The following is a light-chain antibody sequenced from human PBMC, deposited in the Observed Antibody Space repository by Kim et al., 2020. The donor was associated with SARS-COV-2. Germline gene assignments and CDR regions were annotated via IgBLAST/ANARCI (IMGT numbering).Light chain of an antibody. CDR3: ASDTSSTTGA. CDR2: DVS. J-gene: IGLJ2*01. V-gene: IGLV2-14*03. CDR1: SSDVGSYNP. Sequence: GQSITISCTGTSSDVGSYNPVSWHQQHPGTAPKVMIYDVSSRPSGVSNRFSGSTCGNAASLTISGLQAEDEADYYCASDTSSTTGAFGGGTQLTVL.